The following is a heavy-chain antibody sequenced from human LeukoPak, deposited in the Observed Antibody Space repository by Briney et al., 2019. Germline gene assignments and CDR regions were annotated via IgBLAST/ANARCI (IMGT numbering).Heavy chain of an antibody. J-gene: IGHJ4*02. V-gene: IGHV3-23*01. D-gene: IGHD3-10*01. CDR1: GFTFSSYA. CDR3: AKGVDYYGSGSYHPYFDY. CDR2: ISGSGGST. Sequence: GGSLRLSCAASGFTFSSYAMSWVRQAPGKGLEWVSAISGSGGSTYYADSVKGRFTISRDNSKNTLYLQMNSLRAEDTAVYYCAKGVDYYGSGSYHPYFDYWGRGTLVTVSS.